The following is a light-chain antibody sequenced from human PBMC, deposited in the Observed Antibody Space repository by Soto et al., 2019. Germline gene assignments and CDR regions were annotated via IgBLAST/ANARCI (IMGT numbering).Light chain of an antibody. V-gene: IGLV1-44*01. CDR2: SNN. Sequence: QLVLSQPPSASGTPGQRVTISCSGSRSNTGSNTVNWYRQLPGTAPKLLMYSNNQRPSGVSDRFSGSKSGTSASLAVRGLQSEDEADYYCATWDDSLNGHVVFGGGTKLTVL. CDR1: RSNTGSNT. CDR3: ATWDDSLNGHVV. J-gene: IGLJ2*01.